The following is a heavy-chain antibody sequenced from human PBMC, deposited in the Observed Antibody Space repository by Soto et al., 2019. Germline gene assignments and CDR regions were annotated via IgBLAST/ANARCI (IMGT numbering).Heavy chain of an antibody. CDR2: ISYDGTNK. D-gene: IGHD3-3*01. J-gene: IGHJ6*02. Sequence: GGSLRLSFAASGFIFSTYAMHWVRQAPCKGLELVAVISYDGTNKYYADSVKGRFTISRDNSRNTLYLQMNSLTTEDTAVYYCARPGSGYDVLSGQYFYYYHTIDVWGQGTTVTVSS. CDR3: ARPGSGYDVLSGQYFYYYHTIDV. V-gene: IGHV3-30-3*01. CDR1: GFIFSTYA.